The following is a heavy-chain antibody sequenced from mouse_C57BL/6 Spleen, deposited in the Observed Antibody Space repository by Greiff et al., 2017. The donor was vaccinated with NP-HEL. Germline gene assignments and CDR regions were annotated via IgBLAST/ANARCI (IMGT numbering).Heavy chain of an antibody. CDR3: ASLFITTVVAEVDY. Sequence: EVKLMESGGDLVKPGGSLKLSCAASGFTFSSYGMSWVRQTPDKRLEWVATISSGGSYTYYPDSVKGRFTISRDNAKNTLYLQMSSLKSEDTAMYYCASLFITTVVAEVDYWGQGTSVTVSS. CDR2: ISSGGSYT. D-gene: IGHD1-1*01. CDR1: GFTFSSYG. J-gene: IGHJ4*01. V-gene: IGHV5-6*01.